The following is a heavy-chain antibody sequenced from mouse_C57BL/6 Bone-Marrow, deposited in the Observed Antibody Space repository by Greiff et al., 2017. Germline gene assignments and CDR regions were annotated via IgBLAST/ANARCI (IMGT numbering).Heavy chain of an antibody. V-gene: IGHV1-39*01. CDR3: ARGYDYDYAMDY. CDR1: GYSFTDYN. CDR2: INPNYGTT. Sequence: VQLKESGPELVKPGASVKISCKASGYSFTDYNMNRVKQSNGKSLEWIGVINPNYGTTSYNQKFKGKATLTVDQSSSTAYMQLNSLTSEDSAVYYCARGYDYDYAMDYWGQGTAVTVSS. J-gene: IGHJ4*01. D-gene: IGHD2-4*01.